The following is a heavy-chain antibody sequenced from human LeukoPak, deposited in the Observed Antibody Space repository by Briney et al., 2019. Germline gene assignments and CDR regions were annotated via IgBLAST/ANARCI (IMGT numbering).Heavy chain of an antibody. V-gene: IGHV3-43*02. CDR2: ISGDGCST. CDR3: ASLDYDSSGSHFDY. Sequence: PGGSLRLSCAASGFTFDDYAMHWVRQAPGKGLEWVSLISGDGCSTYYADSVKGRFTISRDNSKNSLYLQMNSLRTEDTALYYCASLDYDSSGSHFDYWGQGTLVTVSS. D-gene: IGHD3-22*01. CDR1: GFTFDDYA. J-gene: IGHJ4*02.